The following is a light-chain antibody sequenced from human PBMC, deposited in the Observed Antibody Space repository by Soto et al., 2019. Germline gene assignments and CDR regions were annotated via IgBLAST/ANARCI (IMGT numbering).Light chain of an antibody. J-gene: IGLJ1*01. Sequence: QSALTQPPSASGSPGQSVTISCTGTSSDVGAYNYVSWYQQLPGKAPKLIIYEVSKRPSGVPDRFSGSKSGNTASLTVSGLQAEDEADYYCTSYAGTYRFFYVSGTGTKVTVL. CDR3: TSYAGTYRFFYV. CDR2: EVS. CDR1: SSDVGAYNY. V-gene: IGLV2-8*01.